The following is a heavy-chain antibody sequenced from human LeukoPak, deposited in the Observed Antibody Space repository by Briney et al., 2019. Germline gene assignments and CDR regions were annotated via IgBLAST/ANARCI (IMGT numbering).Heavy chain of an antibody. Sequence: GGSLRLSCAASGFTFSSYGMSWDRQAPGKGLEWVSAISGSGGSTYYADSVKGRFTISRDNSKNTLYLQMNSLRAEDTAVYYCAKDPNFYYCMDVWGKGTTVTISS. CDR3: AKDPNFYYCMDV. J-gene: IGHJ6*03. CDR1: GFTFSSYG. CDR2: ISGSGGST. V-gene: IGHV3-23*01.